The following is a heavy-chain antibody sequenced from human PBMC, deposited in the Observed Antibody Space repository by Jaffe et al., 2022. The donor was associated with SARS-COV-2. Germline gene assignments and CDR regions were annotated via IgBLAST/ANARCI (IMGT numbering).Heavy chain of an antibody. CDR2: INAGNGNT. Sequence: QVQLVQSGAEVKKPGASVKVSCKASGYTFTSYAMHWVRQAPGQRLEWMGWINAGNGNTKYSQKFQGRVTITRDTSASTAYMELSSLRSEDTAVYYCASEAYYYDSSGYYYGYYYMDVWGKGTTVTVSS. V-gene: IGHV1-3*01. CDR3: ASEAYYYDSSGYYYGYYYMDV. CDR1: GYTFTSYA. J-gene: IGHJ6*03. D-gene: IGHD3-22*01.